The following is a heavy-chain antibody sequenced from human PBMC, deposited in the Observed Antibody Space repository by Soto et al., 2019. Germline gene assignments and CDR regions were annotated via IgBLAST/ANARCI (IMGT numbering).Heavy chain of an antibody. V-gene: IGHV1-58*01. Sequence: ASVKVSCKASGFTFTSSAVQWVRQARGQRLEWIGWIVVGSGNTNYAQKFQERVTITRDMSTSTAYMELSSLRSEDTAVYYCAAYDFWSGYSDDYWGQGTLVTVSS. CDR3: AAYDFWSGYSDDY. D-gene: IGHD3-3*01. CDR2: IVVGSGNT. CDR1: GFTFTSSA. J-gene: IGHJ4*02.